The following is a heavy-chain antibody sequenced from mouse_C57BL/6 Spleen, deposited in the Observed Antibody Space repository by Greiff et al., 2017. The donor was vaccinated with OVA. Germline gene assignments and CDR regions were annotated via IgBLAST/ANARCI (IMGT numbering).Heavy chain of an antibody. Sequence: QVQLQQPGAELVRPGSSVKLSCKASGYTFTSYWMHWVKQRPIQGLEWIGNIDPSDSETHYNQKFKDKATLTVDKSSSTAYMQLSSLTSEDSAVYYCAREATGYGSSSGYFDVWGTGTTVTVSS. D-gene: IGHD1-1*01. CDR3: AREATGYGSSSGYFDV. CDR2: IDPSDSET. J-gene: IGHJ1*03. CDR1: GYTFTSYW. V-gene: IGHV1-52*01.